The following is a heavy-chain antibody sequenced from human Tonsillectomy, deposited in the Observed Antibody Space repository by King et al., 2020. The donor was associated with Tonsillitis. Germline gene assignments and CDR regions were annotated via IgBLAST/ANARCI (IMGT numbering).Heavy chain of an antibody. CDR3: AARNYYDSSGYYNWFDP. CDR2: IVVGSGNT. V-gene: IGHV1-58*02. J-gene: IGHJ5*02. Sequence: QLVESGPEVKKPGTSVKVSCKASGFIFTSSVMQWVRQARGQRLEWIGWIVVGSGNTNYAQGFQERVTITRDMSTSTAYMELSSLRSEDTAVYYCAARNYYDSSGYYNWFDPWGQGTLVTVSS. D-gene: IGHD3-22*01. CDR1: GFIFTSSV.